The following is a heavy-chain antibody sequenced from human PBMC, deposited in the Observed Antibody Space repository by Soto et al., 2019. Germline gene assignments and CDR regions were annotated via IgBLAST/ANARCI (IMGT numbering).Heavy chain of an antibody. V-gene: IGHV3-74*01. CDR3: ARGDKGGFDL. CDR1: GFTFNYYW. Sequence: EVQLVESEGGLVQRGGSLRLSCAASGFTFNYYWMHWVRQAPGQGVVWVSHIHSDGSSTTYADSVKGRFTISRDNAKNTLYLQMNSLRAEDTAVYYCARGDKGGFDLWGQGTTVTVSS. D-gene: IGHD2-21*02. J-gene: IGHJ3*01. CDR2: IHSDGSST.